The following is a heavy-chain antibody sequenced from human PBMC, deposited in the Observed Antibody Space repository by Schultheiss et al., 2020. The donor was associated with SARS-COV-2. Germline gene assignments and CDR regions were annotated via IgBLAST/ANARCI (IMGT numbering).Heavy chain of an antibody. CDR2: ISGSGGST. D-gene: IGHD1-26*01. CDR1: GFTFSSYA. Sequence: GGSLRLSCAASGFTFSSYAMSWVRQAPGKGLEWVSAISGSGGSTYYADSVKGRFTISRDNAKNTLYLQMNSLRAEDTAVYYCARDGSGSYYAFDIWGQGTMVTVSS. V-gene: IGHV3-23*01. J-gene: IGHJ3*02. CDR3: ARDGSGSYYAFDI.